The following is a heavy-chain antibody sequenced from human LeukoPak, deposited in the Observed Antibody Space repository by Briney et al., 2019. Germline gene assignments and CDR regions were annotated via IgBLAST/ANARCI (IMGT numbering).Heavy chain of an antibody. Sequence: GRSLRLSCAASGFTFSSYAMHWVRQAPGKGLEWVAVISYDGSNKYYADSVKGRFTISRDNSKNMLYLQMNSLRAEDTAVYCWAEDHMAAARFDYWGQGALVTDSP. CDR1: GFTFSSYA. J-gene: IGHJ4*02. D-gene: IGHD2-15*01. CDR2: ISYDGSNK. V-gene: IGHV3-30*04. CDR3: AEDHMAAARFDY.